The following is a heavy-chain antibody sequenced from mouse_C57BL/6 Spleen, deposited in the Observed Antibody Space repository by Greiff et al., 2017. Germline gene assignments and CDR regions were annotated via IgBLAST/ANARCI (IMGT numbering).Heavy chain of an antibody. CDR2: IYPRSGNT. CDR1: GYTFTSYG. CDR3: ARSMEDY. J-gene: IGHJ2*01. Sequence: VKLVESGAELARPGASVKLSCKASGYTFTSYGISWVKQRTGQGLEWIGEIYPRSGNTYYNEKFKGKATLTADKSSSTAYMELRSLTSEDSAVYFCARSMEDYWGQGTTLTVSS. V-gene: IGHV1-81*01.